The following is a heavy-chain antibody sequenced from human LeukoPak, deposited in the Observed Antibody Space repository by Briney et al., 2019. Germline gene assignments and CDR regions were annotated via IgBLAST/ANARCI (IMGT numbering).Heavy chain of an antibody. J-gene: IGHJ4*02. V-gene: IGHV3-48*01. CDR2: ISSTSSTV. D-gene: IGHD5-18*01. CDR1: GFTFSYYG. Sequence: GGSLRLSCAVSGFTFSYYGMNWVRQAPGKGLEWVSYISSTSSTVNYADSVKGRFTISRDNAKNSLYLQMNSLRAEDTAVYYCARDLGYSYGYFDYWGQGTLVTVSS. CDR3: ARDLGYSYGYFDY.